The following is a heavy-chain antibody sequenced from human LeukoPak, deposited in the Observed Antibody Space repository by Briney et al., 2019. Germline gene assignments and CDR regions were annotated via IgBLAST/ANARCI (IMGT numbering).Heavy chain of an antibody. Sequence: GGSLRLSCAASGFTFSSYEMNWVRQAPEKGLEWVSYISSSGSTIYYADSVKGRFTISRDNAKNSLYLQMNSLRAEDTAVYYCVGSSGWFLNWFDPWGQGTLVTVSS. CDR1: GFTFSSYE. CDR2: ISSSGSTI. CDR3: VGSSGWFLNWFDP. V-gene: IGHV3-48*03. J-gene: IGHJ5*02. D-gene: IGHD6-19*01.